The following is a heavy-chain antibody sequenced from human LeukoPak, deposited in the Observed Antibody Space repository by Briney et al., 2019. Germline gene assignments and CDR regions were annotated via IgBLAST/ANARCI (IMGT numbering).Heavy chain of an antibody. CDR3: ARDGFIAVAGDYYYYYMDV. J-gene: IGHJ6*03. V-gene: IGHV3-30*04. D-gene: IGHD6-19*01. CDR1: GFTFSSYA. CDR2: ISYDGSNK. Sequence: GGSLRLSCAASGFTFSSYAMHWVRQAPGKGLEWVAVISYDGSNKYYADSAKGRFTISRDNSKNTLYLQMNSLRAEDTAVYYCARDGFIAVAGDYYYYYMDVWGKGTTVTVSS.